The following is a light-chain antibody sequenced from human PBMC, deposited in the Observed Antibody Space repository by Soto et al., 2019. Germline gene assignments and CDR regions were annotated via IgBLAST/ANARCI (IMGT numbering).Light chain of an antibody. Sequence: EIVLTRSPAPLSLSPGERATPSCRASQSVSSYLAWYQQKPGQAPRLLIYDASNRAAGIPARFSASGTGTDFTLTISDVQPEDFAVYYCHQRQSWPRTFGQGTKV. CDR1: QSVSSY. CDR2: DAS. CDR3: HQRQSWPRT. J-gene: IGKJ1*01. V-gene: IGKV3-11*01.